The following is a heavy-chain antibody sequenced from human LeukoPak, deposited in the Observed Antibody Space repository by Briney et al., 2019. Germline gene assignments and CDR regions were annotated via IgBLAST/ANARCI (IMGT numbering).Heavy chain of an antibody. CDR1: GFTFSNYT. CDR3: ASSLLYRVFDY. Sequence: GGSLRLSCVASGFTFSNYTMNWVRQAPGKGLEWVSSISSSSSYIFYADSVKGRFTISRDNAKNSLYLQMNSLRAEDTAVYYCASSLLYRVFDYWGQGTLVTVSS. CDR2: ISSSSSYI. D-gene: IGHD1-1*01. J-gene: IGHJ4*02. V-gene: IGHV3-21*01.